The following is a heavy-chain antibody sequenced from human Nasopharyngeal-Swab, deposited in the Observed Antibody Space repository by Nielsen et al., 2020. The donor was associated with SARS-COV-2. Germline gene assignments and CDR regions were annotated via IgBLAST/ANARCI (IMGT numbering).Heavy chain of an antibody. CDR2: INAGNSNT. D-gene: IGHD6-13*01. V-gene: IGHV1-3*01. CDR1: GYTFTSYA. J-gene: IGHJ4*02. CDR3: ARGIAAAGTLDY. Sequence: ASVTVSCKASGYTFTSYAMHWVRQAPGQRLEWMGWINAGNSNTKYSQKFQGRVTITRDTSASTAYMELSSLRSEDTAVYYCARGIAAAGTLDYRGQGTLVTVSS.